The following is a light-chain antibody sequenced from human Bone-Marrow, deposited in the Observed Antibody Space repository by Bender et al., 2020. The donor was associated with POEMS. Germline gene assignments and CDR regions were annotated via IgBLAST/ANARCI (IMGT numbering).Light chain of an antibody. V-gene: IGLV2-14*03. CDR2: DVT. CDR1: SSDVGGYDY. Sequence: ALTQAASVSGSPGQSITISCTGTSSDVGGYDYVSWYQHHPGTAPKLMIYDVTNRPSGVSDRFSGSKSGNTASLTISGLQTEDEAAYYCSSYTSTYTQVFGGGTKLTVL. J-gene: IGLJ3*02. CDR3: SSYTSTYTQV.